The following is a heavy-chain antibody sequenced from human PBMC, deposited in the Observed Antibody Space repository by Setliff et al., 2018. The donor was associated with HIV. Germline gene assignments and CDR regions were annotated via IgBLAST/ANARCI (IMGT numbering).Heavy chain of an antibody. CDR2: INHSGST. Sequence: SETLSLTCAVYGGSFSGYYWGWIRQSPGKGLEWPGLEWIGDINHSGSTNYNPSLKSRVTISVDTSKNQFSLKLNSVTAADTAVYFCARSRNYRHYYYYYMDVWGKGTTVTVSS. J-gene: IGHJ6*03. D-gene: IGHD1-7*01. CDR1: GGSFSGYY. CDR3: ARSRNYRHYYYYYMDV. V-gene: IGHV4-34*01.